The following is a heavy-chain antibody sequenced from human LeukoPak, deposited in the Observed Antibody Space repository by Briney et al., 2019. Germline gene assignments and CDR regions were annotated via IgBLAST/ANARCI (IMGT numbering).Heavy chain of an antibody. CDR3: ARLGAAAGLLPNGY. D-gene: IGHD6-13*01. CDR1: GFTFSSYS. V-gene: IGHV3-48*02. J-gene: IGHJ4*02. Sequence: GGSLRLSCAASGFTFSSYSMSWVRQAPGKGLEGVSYISSSSSTIYYADSVKGRFTISRDNAKNSLYLQMNSLRDEDTAVYYCARLGAAAGLLPNGYWGQGTLVTVSS. CDR2: ISSSSSTI.